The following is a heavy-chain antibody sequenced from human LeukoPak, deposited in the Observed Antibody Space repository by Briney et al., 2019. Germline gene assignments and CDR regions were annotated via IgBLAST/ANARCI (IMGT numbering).Heavy chain of an antibody. CDR1: GYSISSGYY. D-gene: IGHD3-10*01. V-gene: IGHV4-38-2*02. Sequence: SETLSLTCTVSGYSISSGYYWGWIRQPPGKGLEWIGSIYHSGSTYYNPSLKSRVTISVDTSKNQFSLKLSSVTAADTAVYYCARVEGYYYGSGSSAYYFDYWGQGTLVTVSS. J-gene: IGHJ4*02. CDR3: ARVEGYYYGSGSSAYYFDY. CDR2: IYHSGST.